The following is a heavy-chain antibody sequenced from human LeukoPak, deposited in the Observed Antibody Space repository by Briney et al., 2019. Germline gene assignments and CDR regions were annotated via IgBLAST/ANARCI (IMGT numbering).Heavy chain of an antibody. Sequence: ASVKVSRKASGYTFTDFYMHWVRQAPGQGLEWMGYISPTSGCTKYAQNFQGRVTMTRDTSISTAYMELNRLTSDDTAVYYCARTYYYDSSGQPWGFDPWGQGTLVTVSS. CDR2: ISPTSGCT. CDR1: GYTFTDFY. V-gene: IGHV1-2*02. D-gene: IGHD3-22*01. CDR3: ARTYYYDSSGQPWGFDP. J-gene: IGHJ5*02.